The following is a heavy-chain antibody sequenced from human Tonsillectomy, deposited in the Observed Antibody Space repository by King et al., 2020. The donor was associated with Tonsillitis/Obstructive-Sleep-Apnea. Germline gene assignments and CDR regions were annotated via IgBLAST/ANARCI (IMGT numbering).Heavy chain of an antibody. Sequence: VQLPQWGAGLLKPSETLSLTCAVYGGSFSGYYWSWIRQPPGKGLEWIGEINHSGSTNYNPSLKSRVTISVDTSKNQFSLKLSSVTAADTAVYYCATRIGYCSSTSCSRGDFDYWGQGTLVTVSS. D-gene: IGHD2-2*03. CDR1: GGSFSGYY. CDR3: ATRIGYCSSTSCSRGDFDY. V-gene: IGHV4-34*01. J-gene: IGHJ4*02. CDR2: INHSGST.